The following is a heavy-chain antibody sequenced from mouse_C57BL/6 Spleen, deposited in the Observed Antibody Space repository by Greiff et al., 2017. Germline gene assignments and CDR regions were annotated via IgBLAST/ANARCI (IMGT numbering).Heavy chain of an antibody. Sequence: VQLQQSGAELARPGASVKMSCKASGYTFTSYTMHWVKQRPGQGLEWIGYINPSSGYTKYNQKFKDKATLTADKSSSTAYMQLSSLTSEDSAVYYCAREGFLRDFDYWGQGTTLTVSS. V-gene: IGHV1-4*01. CDR2: INPSSGYT. D-gene: IGHD1-1*01. J-gene: IGHJ2*01. CDR1: GYTFTSYT. CDR3: AREGFLRDFDY.